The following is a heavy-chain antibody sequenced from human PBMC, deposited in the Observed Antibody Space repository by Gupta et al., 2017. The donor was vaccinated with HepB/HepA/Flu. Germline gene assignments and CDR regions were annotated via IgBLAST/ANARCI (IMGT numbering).Heavy chain of an antibody. J-gene: IGHJ4*02. CDR2: ISGSGGNT. V-gene: IGHV3-23*01. D-gene: IGHD2-15*01. CDR1: GFTFSSYA. CDR3: AKDGCSGGSCGAPFDY. Sequence: EVQLLESGGGLVQPGGSLRLSCAASGFTFSSYAMSWVRQAPGKGLEWVSAISGSGGNTYYADSVKGRFTISRDNSKNTLYLQMNSLRAEDTAVYDCAKDGCSGGSCGAPFDYWGQGTLVTVSS.